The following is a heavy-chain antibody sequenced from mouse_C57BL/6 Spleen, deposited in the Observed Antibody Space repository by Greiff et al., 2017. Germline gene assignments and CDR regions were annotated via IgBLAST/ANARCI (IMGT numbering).Heavy chain of an antibody. D-gene: IGHD2-3*01. Sequence: EVKLVESGGGLVQSGRSLRLSCATSGFTFSDFYMEWVRQAPGKGLEWIAASRNKANDYTTEYSASVKGRFIVSRDTSQSILYLQMNALRAEDTAMYYCARRGWDGYYVDWYFDVWGTGTTVTVSS. CDR3: ARRGWDGYYVDWYFDV. J-gene: IGHJ1*03. V-gene: IGHV7-1*01. CDR1: GFTFSDFY. CDR2: SRNKANDYTT.